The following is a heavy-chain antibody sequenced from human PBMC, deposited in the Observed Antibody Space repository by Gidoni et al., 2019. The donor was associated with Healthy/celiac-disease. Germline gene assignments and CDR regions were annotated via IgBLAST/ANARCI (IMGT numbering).Heavy chain of an antibody. CDR2: INPNSGGT. Sequence: QVQLVQSGAEVKKPGASVKVSCKASGYTFTGYYMHWVRQAPGQGLEWMGWINPNSGGTNYAQKFQGRVTMTRDTSISTAYMELSRLGSDDTAVYYCARAGAGYCTNGVCYRGIGYYGMDVWGQGTTVTVSS. J-gene: IGHJ6*02. V-gene: IGHV1-2*02. CDR3: ARAGAGYCTNGVCYRGIGYYGMDV. D-gene: IGHD2-8*01. CDR1: GYTFTGYY.